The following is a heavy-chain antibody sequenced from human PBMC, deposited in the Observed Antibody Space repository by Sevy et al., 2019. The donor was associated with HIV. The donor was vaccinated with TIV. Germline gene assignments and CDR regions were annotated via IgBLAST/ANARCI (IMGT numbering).Heavy chain of an antibody. CDR3: ARDGAAAGTSNYYYGMDV. D-gene: IGHD6-13*01. CDR1: GFTFSRYS. CDR2: ITSSSTK. V-gene: IGHV3-48*01. J-gene: IGHJ6*02. Sequence: GGSLRLSCAASGFTFSRYSMNWVRQAPGKGLEWISYITSSSTKYYADSVKGRFTIPRDNAKNSLYLQMNSLRAEDTAVYYCARDGAAAGTSNYYYGMDVWGQGTTVTVSS.